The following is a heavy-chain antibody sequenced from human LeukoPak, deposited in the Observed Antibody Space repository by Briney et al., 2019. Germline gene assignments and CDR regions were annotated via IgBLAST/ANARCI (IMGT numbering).Heavy chain of an antibody. CDR3: AKDRGAMIVVVTLDY. V-gene: IGHV3-23*01. Sequence: PGGSLRLSCAASGFTFSSYAMSWVRQAPGKGLEWASAISGSGGSTYYADSVKGRFTISRDNSKNTLYLQMNSLRAEDTAVYYCAKDRGAMIVVVTLDYWGQGTLVTVSS. CDR2: ISGSGGST. D-gene: IGHD3-22*01. J-gene: IGHJ4*02. CDR1: GFTFSSYA.